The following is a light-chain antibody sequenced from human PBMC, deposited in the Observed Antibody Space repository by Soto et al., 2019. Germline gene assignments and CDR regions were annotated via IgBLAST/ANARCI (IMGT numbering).Light chain of an antibody. CDR1: QSVSGIY. CDR2: GAS. J-gene: IGKJ4*01. Sequence: EIVLTQSPGTLSLSPGERATLSCRASQSVSGIYLAWYQQKPGQAPRLLIYGASSRPTGIPDRFSGSGSGTDFTLTISRLEPEDFAVYYCQQYGSSALTFGGGTKVEIK. V-gene: IGKV3-20*01. CDR3: QQYGSSALT.